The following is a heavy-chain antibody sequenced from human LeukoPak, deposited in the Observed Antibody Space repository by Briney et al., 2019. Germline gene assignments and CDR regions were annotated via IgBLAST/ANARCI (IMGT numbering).Heavy chain of an antibody. CDR1: GFTFSSYG. J-gene: IGHJ4*02. CDR3: AKDPSYYYGSGDPFDY. CDR2: ISYDGSNK. V-gene: IGHV3-30*18. D-gene: IGHD3-10*01. Sequence: RSLRLSCAASGFTFSSYGMHWVRQAPGKGLEWVAVISYDGSNKYYADSVKGRFTISRDNSKNTLYLQMNSLRAEDTAVYYCAKDPSYYYGSGDPFDYWGQGTLVTVSS.